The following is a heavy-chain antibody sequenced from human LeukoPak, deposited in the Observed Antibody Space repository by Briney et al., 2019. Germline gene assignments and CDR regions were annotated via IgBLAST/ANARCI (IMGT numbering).Heavy chain of an antibody. CDR3: ATETNGRHYDY. CDR2: IGPTGSDR. D-gene: IGHD1-14*01. Sequence: GGSLRLSCTASGLTFSTSGFNWVRQAPGKGLEWVASIGPTGSDRYHADSIKGRFTISRDNANNFLYLQMNSLRAEDTAVYYCATETNGRHYDYWGQGTLLTVSS. J-gene: IGHJ4*02. CDR1: GLTFSTSG. V-gene: IGHV3-21*06.